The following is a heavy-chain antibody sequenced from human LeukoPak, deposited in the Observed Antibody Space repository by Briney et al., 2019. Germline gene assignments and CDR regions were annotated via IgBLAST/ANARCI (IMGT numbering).Heavy chain of an antibody. CDR1: GYSFTSSW. V-gene: IGHV5-51*01. J-gene: IGHJ5*02. CDR2: INPGDSDT. D-gene: IGHD3-10*01. CDR3: ARQPGAGWFDP. Sequence: GESLKISCQASGYSFTSSWIGWARQMPGKGLEWMAIINPGDSDTRYSPSFQGQVTISADKSISTVYLQWGSLEASDTAMYYCARQPGAGWFDPWGQGTLVTVSS.